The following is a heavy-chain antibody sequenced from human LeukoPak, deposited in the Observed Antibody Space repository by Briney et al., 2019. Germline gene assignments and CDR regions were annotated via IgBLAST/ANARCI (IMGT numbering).Heavy chain of an antibody. CDR2: ISSSGSGGNT. J-gene: IGHJ4*02. D-gene: IGHD2-15*01. CDR1: GFTFSSYA. Sequence: GGSLRLSCAASGFTFSSYAMSWARQAPGKGLEWVSGISSSGSGGNTYYADSVKGRFTISRDNSKNTLYLQMNSLRAEDTAVYYCARESADIPDYWGQGTLVTVSS. V-gene: IGHV3-23*01. CDR3: ARESADIPDY.